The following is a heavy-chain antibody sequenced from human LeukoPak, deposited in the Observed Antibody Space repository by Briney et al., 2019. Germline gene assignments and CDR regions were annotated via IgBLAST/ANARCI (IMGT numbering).Heavy chain of an antibody. D-gene: IGHD2-2*01. CDR3: ASLGGSVVVPADY. CDR1: GGSISSSSYY. V-gene: IGHV4-39*01. CDR2: IYYSGST. Sequence: SETLSLTCTVSGGSISSSSYYWGWIRQPPGKGLEWIGSIYYSGSTYYNPSLKSRVTISVDTSKNQFSLKLSSVTAADTAVYYCASLGGSVVVPADYWGQGTLVTVSS. J-gene: IGHJ4*02.